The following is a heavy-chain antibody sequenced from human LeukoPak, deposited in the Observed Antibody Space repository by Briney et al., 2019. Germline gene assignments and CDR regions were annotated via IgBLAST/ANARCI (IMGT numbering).Heavy chain of an antibody. CDR1: GFTFSSYA. Sequence: GGSLRLSCVVSGFTFSSYAMHWVRQAPGKGLEWVAVISYDGSNKYYADSVKGRFTISRDNSKNTLYLQMNSLRAEDTAVYYCARDYVLRFLEWFGAFDIWGQGTMVTVSS. J-gene: IGHJ3*02. D-gene: IGHD3-3*01. V-gene: IGHV3-30*04. CDR2: ISYDGSNK. CDR3: ARDYVLRFLEWFGAFDI.